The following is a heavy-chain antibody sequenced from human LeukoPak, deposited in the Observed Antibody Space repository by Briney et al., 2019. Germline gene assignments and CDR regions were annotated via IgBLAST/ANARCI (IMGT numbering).Heavy chain of an antibody. J-gene: IGHJ6*02. CDR2: IYYSGST. CDR1: GVSVSSGSYY. V-gene: IGHV4-61*01. Sequence: SETLSLTCTVSGVSVSSGSYYWSWIRQPPGKGLEWIGYIYYSGSTNYNPSLKSRVTISVDTSKNQFSLKLSSVTAADTAVYYCARDREGDSSGIYYYYYGMDVWGQGTTVTASS. CDR3: ARDREGDSSGIYYYYYGMDV. D-gene: IGHD3-22*01.